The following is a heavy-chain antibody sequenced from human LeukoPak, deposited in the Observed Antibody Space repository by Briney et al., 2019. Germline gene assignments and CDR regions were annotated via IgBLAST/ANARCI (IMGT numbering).Heavy chain of an antibody. Sequence: SSETLSLTCTVSGGSISSYYWSWIRQPPGKGLEWIGYIYYSGSTNYNPSLKSRVTISVDTSKNQFSLKLSSVTAADTAVYYCARVWYCSSTSCSPHGNWFDPWGQGTLVTVSS. CDR1: GGSISSYY. CDR3: ARVWYCSSTSCSPHGNWFDP. D-gene: IGHD2-2*01. J-gene: IGHJ5*02. V-gene: IGHV4-59*01. CDR2: IYYSGST.